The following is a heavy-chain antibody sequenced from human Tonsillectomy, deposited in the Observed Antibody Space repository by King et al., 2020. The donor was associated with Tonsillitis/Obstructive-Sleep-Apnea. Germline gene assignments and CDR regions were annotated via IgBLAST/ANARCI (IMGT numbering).Heavy chain of an antibody. CDR3: ARDRESAPWMPSFDKEGGFDY. J-gene: IGHJ4*02. V-gene: IGHV3-30*04. Sequence: QLVQSGGRVVQPGRFLRLSCAASGFPFSSYAMHWVRQAPGKGLEWAAVISYDGSKTYYTDSVKGRFTISRDNSKNTLYLQISGLRSEDTAVYYCARDRESAPWMPSFDKEGGFDYWGQGTLVSVSS. CDR2: ISYDGSKT. D-gene: IGHD3-10*01. CDR1: GFPFSSYA.